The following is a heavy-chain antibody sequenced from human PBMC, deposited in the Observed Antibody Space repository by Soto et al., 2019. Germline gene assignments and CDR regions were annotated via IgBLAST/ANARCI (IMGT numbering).Heavy chain of an antibody. Sequence: GGSLRLSCAASGFTFSSYGMHWVRQAPGKGLEWVAVISYDGSNKYYADSVKGRFTISRDNSKNTLYLQMNSLRADDKAVYYCAKSDRVVVNYYFDYWGQGTLVTVSS. D-gene: IGHD2-15*01. J-gene: IGHJ4*02. CDR3: AKSDRVVVNYYFDY. CDR2: ISYDGSNK. CDR1: GFTFSSYG. V-gene: IGHV3-30*18.